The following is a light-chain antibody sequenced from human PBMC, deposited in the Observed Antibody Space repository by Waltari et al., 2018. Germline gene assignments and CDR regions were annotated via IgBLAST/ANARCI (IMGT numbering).Light chain of an antibody. CDR2: KDN. CDR1: RGSLTSDF. V-gene: IGLV6-57*04. CDR3: QTCDTTVLI. Sequence: NFVLTQPHSVSGSPGRTVTISCTRSRGSLTSDFVQWYRLRPGSAPTTIIYKDNQRPSGVPDRFSGSIDTSSNSASLTISGLTTEDEADYYCQTCDTTVLIFGGGTQLTVL. J-gene: IGLJ2*01.